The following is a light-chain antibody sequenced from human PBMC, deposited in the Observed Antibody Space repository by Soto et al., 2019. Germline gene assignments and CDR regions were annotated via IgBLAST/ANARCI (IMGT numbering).Light chain of an antibody. Sequence: QSALTQSPSASASLGASVRLTCTLSSGHSSYAIAWHQKQPGKSPRYLMDLKNDGSHTKGDGIPDRFSGSSSGAERSLIISSLQSEDEADYYCQTWGTGFQVFGGGTKVTVL. CDR3: QTWGTGFQV. CDR2: LKNDGSH. CDR1: SGHSSYA. J-gene: IGLJ2*01. V-gene: IGLV4-69*01.